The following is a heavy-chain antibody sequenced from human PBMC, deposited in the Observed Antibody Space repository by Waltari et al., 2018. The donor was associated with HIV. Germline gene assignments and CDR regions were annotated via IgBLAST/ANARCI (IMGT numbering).Heavy chain of an antibody. CDR1: GFPLHNYR. V-gene: IGHV3-33*01. CDR2: IWYDGSKT. J-gene: IGHJ4*02. CDR3: ARDQEFMTTVTPLAY. Sequence: QVQLVESGGGVVQPGGSLTLSCGASGFPLHNYRLHWVRQAPGKGREWVAVIWYDGSKTYYEGSVKGRFTISRDTSKNTVYLQMSSLRAEDTALYYCARDQEFMTTVTPLAYWGQGTPVTVSS. D-gene: IGHD4-4*01.